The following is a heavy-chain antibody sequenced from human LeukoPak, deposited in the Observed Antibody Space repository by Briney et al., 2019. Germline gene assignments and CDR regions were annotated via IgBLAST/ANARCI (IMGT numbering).Heavy chain of an antibody. V-gene: IGHV4-59*08. J-gene: IGHJ3*02. CDR3: ARRYYDILTGSSFFDDAFDI. CDR2: IYYSGST. D-gene: IGHD3-9*01. CDR1: GGSISSYY. Sequence: SETLSLTCTVSGGSISSYYWSWIRQPPGKGLEWIGYIYYSGSTNYNPSLKSRVTISVDTSKNQFSLKLSSVTAADTAVYYCARRYYDILTGSSFFDDAFDIWGQGTMVTVSS.